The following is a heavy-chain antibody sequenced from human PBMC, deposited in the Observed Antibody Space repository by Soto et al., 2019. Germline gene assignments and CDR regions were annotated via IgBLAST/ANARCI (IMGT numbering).Heavy chain of an antibody. CDR2: TTSDGSST. CDR3: ARQQSYDYVWGSYRYFDY. V-gene: IGHV3-74*01. CDR1: GFTFSSYW. J-gene: IGHJ4*02. D-gene: IGHD3-16*02. Sequence: EVQLVESGGGLVQPGGSLRLSCAASGFTFSSYWMHWVRQAPGKGLVWVSRTTSDGSSTSYADSVKGRFTISRDNAKHTRYLNMNSLRAEDTAVYYCARQQSYDYVWGSYRYFDYWGQGTLVSVSS.